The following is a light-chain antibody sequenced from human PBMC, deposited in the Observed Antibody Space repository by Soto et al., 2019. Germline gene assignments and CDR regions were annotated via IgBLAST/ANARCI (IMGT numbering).Light chain of an antibody. CDR1: QSVSSSY. CDR2: GAS. Sequence: EIVLTQSPGTLSLSPGEGATLSCRASQSVSSSYIAWYQQRPGQTPRLLIYGASTRATGIPDRFSGSGSGKHFTLTISRLEPGDFAVYYCQHFGGTTFTFGQGTRLEIK. J-gene: IGKJ5*01. CDR3: QHFGGTTFT. V-gene: IGKV3-20*01.